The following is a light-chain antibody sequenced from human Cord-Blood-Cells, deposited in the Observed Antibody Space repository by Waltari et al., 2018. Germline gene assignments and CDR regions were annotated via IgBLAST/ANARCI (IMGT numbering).Light chain of an antibody. J-gene: IGKJ4*01. V-gene: IGKV1-8*01. CDR3: QQYYSYPLT. Sequence: AIRMTQSPSSFSASTGDRVTITCRASQGISSYLAWYQQKPGKAPKLLIYAESTLQSVVPSRFSGSGSGTDFTLTISCLQSEDFATYYCQQYYSYPLTFGGGTKVEIK. CDR1: QGISSY. CDR2: AES.